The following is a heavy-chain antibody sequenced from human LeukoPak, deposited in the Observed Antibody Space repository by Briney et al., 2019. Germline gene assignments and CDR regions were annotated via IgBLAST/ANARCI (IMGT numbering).Heavy chain of an antibody. CDR2: IYYSGST. D-gene: IGHD6-13*01. CDR1: GGSISSSSYY. CDR3: ARHEMSAAAGLYFDY. Sequence: SETLSLTCTVSGGSISSSSYYWGWIRQPPGKGLEWIGSIYYSGSTYYNPSLKSRVTISVDMSKNQFSLKLSSVTAADTAVYYCARHEMSAAAGLYFDYWGQGTLVTVSS. J-gene: IGHJ4*02. V-gene: IGHV4-39*01.